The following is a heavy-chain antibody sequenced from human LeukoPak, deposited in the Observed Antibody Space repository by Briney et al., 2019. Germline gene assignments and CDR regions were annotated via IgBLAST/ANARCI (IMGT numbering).Heavy chain of an antibody. CDR1: GYTFTSHD. D-gene: IGHD6-6*01. J-gene: IGHJ3*02. Sequence: ASVKVSCKASGYTFTSHDINWVRQATGQGLEWMGWMNPNSGNTGYAQKFQGRVTMTRNTSISTAYMELSSLRSGDTAVYYCARRIAARRDDAFDIWGQGTMVTVSS. V-gene: IGHV1-8*01. CDR3: ARRIAARRDDAFDI. CDR2: MNPNSGNT.